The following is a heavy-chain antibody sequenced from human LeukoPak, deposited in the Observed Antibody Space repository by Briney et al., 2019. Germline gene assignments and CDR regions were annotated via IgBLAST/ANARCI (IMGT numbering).Heavy chain of an antibody. Sequence: PSETLSLTCTASGGSISSGSYYWSWIRQPAGKGLEWIGRIYTSGSTNYNPSLKSRVTISVDTSKNQFSLKLSSVTAADTAVYYCARELIVVVPAANWFDPWGQGTLVTVSS. J-gene: IGHJ5*02. V-gene: IGHV4-61*02. CDR1: GGSISSGSYY. CDR2: IYTSGST. CDR3: ARELIVVVPAANWFDP. D-gene: IGHD2-2*01.